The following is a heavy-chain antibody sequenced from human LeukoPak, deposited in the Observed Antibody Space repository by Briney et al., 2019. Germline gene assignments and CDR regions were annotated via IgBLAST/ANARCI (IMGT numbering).Heavy chain of an antibody. J-gene: IGHJ4*02. CDR1: GYSISSGYY. D-gene: IGHD4-17*01. CDR2: IYHSGST. Sequence: SETLSLTCTVSGYSISSGYYWGWIRQPPGKGLEWIGSIYHSGSTYYNPSLKSRVTISVDTSKNQFSLKLSSVTAADTAVYYCARADYGDFHFDYWGQGTLVTASS. V-gene: IGHV4-38-2*02. CDR3: ARADYGDFHFDY.